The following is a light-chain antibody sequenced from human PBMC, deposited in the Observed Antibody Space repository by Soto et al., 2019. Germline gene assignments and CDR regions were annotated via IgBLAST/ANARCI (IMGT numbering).Light chain of an antibody. CDR1: KLGDKY. CDR2: QES. Sequence: SYELTQPPSVSVSPGQTASITCSGDKLGDKYACWYQQKPGQSPVLVIYQESKRPSGIPERFSGSNSGNTATLTISGTQAMDEADYYCQAWDRSTAWVFGGGTKLTVL. V-gene: IGLV3-1*01. J-gene: IGLJ2*01. CDR3: QAWDRSTAWV.